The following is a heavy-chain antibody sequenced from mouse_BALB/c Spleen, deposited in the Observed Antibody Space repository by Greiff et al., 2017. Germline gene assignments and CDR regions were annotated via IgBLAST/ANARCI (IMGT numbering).Heavy chain of an antibody. CDR1: GFTFSSYA. V-gene: IGHV5-9-4*01. Sequence: EVQVVESGGGLVKPGGSLKLSCAASGFTFSSYAMSWVRQSPEKRLEWVAEISSGGSYTYYPDTVTGRFTISRDNAKNTLYLEMSSLRSEDTAMYYCARDDTATSWFAYWGQGTLVTVSA. J-gene: IGHJ3*01. CDR2: ISSGGSYT. D-gene: IGHD1-2*01. CDR3: ARDDTATSWFAY.